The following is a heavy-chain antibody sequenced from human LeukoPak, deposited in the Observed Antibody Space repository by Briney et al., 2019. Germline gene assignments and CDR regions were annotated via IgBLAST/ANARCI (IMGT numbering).Heavy chain of an antibody. CDR2: ISDDGSYT. CDR3: ASFGISWRSSY. J-gene: IGHJ4*02. V-gene: IGHV3-74*01. Sequence: GGSLRLSCAASGFNFSSHWVRWVRHAPGKGLVWVSRISDDGSYTSNVDSVKGRFTISRDNVNNMLYLHMNSLRAEDTAVYYCASFGISWRSSYWGQGTLVTVSS. D-gene: IGHD2-21*01. CDR1: GFNFSSHW.